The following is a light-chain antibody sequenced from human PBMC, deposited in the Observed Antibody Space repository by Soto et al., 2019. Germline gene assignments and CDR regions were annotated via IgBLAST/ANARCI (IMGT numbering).Light chain of an antibody. CDR3: QTSGSAFT. CDR2: AAS. V-gene: IGKV3-20*01. Sequence: EIVLTQSPGTLSLSPGERATLSCRASQSVSSNYLSWYQHTPGQGPRILIYAASMRATGIPDRFSGSGSGTDFTITISRLEPEDFALYYCQTSGSAFTFGPGTKVDIK. J-gene: IGKJ3*01. CDR1: QSVSSNY.